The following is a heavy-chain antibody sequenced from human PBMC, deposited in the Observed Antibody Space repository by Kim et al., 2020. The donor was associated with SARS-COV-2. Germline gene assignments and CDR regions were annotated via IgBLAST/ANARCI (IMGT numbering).Heavy chain of an antibody. V-gene: IGHV3-66*02. CDR1: GFTVSSNY. Sequence: GSLRLSCAASGFTVSSNYMSWVRQAPGKGLEWVSVIYSSGTTYYTDSVKGRFTISRDKSKNTLYLQMNSLRAEDTAVYYCAKGYCSGGSCYSVYFDSWGQGTLVSVSS. J-gene: IGHJ4*02. CDR2: IYSSGTT. CDR3: AKGYCSGGSCYSVYFDS. D-gene: IGHD2-15*01.